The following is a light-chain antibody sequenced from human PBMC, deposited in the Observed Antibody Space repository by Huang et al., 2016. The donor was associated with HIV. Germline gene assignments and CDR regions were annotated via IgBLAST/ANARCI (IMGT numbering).Light chain of an antibody. J-gene: IGKJ3*01. CDR3: QQYERPPDT. V-gene: IGKV3-20*01. CDR1: QGVWIY. CDR2: GEA. Sequence: EIVLTQSPGTLSLSPGERATLSCRASQGVWIYLAWYQQKPGQAPRLLIYGEATRVTGIPDRFSGGGSGTDFTLSISRLEPEDFAVYYCQQYERPPDTFGPGTKVNIK.